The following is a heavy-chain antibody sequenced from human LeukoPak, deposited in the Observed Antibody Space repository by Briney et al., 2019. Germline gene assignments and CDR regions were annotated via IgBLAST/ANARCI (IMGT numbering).Heavy chain of an antibody. D-gene: IGHD3-16*01. CDR3: ARGGGLDV. CDR1: GFTFSSYW. Sequence: GGSLRLSCAGTGFTFSSYWMNWARQAPGKGLEWVASINHNGNVNYYVDSVRGRFTISRDNAKNSLYLQMSNLRAEDTAVYFCARGGGLDVWGQGATVTVSS. J-gene: IGHJ6*02. CDR2: INHNGNVN. V-gene: IGHV3-7*03.